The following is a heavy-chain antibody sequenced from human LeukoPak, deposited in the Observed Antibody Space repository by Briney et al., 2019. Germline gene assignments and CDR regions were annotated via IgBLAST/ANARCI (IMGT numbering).Heavy chain of an antibody. V-gene: IGHV4-39*01. CDR2: IYYSGST. Sequence: SETLSLTCTVSGGSISSSSYYWGWIRQPPGKGLEWIGSIYYSGSTYYNPSLKSRVTISVDTSKNQFSLKLSSVTAADTAVYYCARLGYDFWSGYPKWFDPWGQGTLVTVSS. D-gene: IGHD3-3*01. J-gene: IGHJ5*02. CDR1: GGSISSSSYY. CDR3: ARLGYDFWSGYPKWFDP.